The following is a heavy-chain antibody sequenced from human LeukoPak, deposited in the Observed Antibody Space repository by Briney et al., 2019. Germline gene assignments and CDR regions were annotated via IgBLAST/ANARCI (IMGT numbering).Heavy chain of an antibody. D-gene: IGHD5-12*01. CDR2: INHSGST. CDR3: ARQYSGYDFQSD. CDR1: GGSFSGYY. J-gene: IGHJ4*02. Sequence: SETLSLTCAVYGGSFSGYYWSWIRQPPGKGLEWIGEINHSGSTNYNPSLKSRVTMSVDTSKNQFSLRLSSVTAADTAVYYCARQYSGYDFQSDWGQGTLVTVSS. V-gene: IGHV4-34*01.